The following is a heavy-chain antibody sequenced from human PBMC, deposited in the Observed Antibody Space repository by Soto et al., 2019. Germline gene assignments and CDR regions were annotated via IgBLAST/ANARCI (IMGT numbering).Heavy chain of an antibody. J-gene: IGHJ4*02. Sequence: TLSLTCTVSGGSIINGDYYWTWIRQPPGKGLEWIGYIYYSGNTYYTPSLKSRVTISVDTSKNQFSLKLSSVTAADTAVYYCAREGGRYCTGGSCQVDYWGQGTLVTVSS. CDR1: GGSIINGDYY. CDR2: IYYSGNT. CDR3: AREGGRYCTGGSCQVDY. D-gene: IGHD2-15*01. V-gene: IGHV4-30-4*01.